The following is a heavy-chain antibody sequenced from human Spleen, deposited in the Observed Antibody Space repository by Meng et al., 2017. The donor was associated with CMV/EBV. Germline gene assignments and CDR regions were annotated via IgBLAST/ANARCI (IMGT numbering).Heavy chain of an antibody. CDR2: INHSGST. J-gene: IGHJ6*02. Sequence: SQTLSLTCAVYGGSFSGYYWSWIRQPPGKGLEWIGEINHSGSTNYNPSLKSRVTISVDTSKNQFSLKLSSVTAADTAVYYCARANVDTAMAIYYYGMDVWGQGTTVTVSS. CDR3: ARANVDTAMAIYYYGMDV. D-gene: IGHD5-18*01. CDR1: GGSFSGYY. V-gene: IGHV4-34*01.